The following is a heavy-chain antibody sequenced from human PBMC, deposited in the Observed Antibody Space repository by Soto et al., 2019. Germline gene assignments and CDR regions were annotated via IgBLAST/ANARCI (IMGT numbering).Heavy chain of an antibody. Sequence: ASVKVSCKASGYTFTGYYMHWVRQAPGQGLEWMGWINPNSGGTNYAQKFQGWVTMTRDTSISTAYMELSRLRSDDTAVYYCARGLYGLKVFVTTAYYYYMDVWGKGTTVTVSS. V-gene: IGHV1-2*04. CDR2: INPNSGGT. J-gene: IGHJ6*03. CDR3: ARGLYGLKVFVTTAYYYYMDV. CDR1: GYTFTGYY. D-gene: IGHD2-8*01.